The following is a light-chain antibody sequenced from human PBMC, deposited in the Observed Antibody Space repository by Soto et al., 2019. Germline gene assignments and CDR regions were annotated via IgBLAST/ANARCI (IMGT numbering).Light chain of an antibody. CDR1: QSISSW. CDR2: DAS. CDR3: LQHNSYPRT. V-gene: IGKV1-5*01. Sequence: DIQMTQSPSTLSASVGDRVTITCRASQSISSWLAWYQQKPGRAPKLLIYDASTLETGVPSRFSGSGSGTEFSLTISSLQPEDSATYFWLQHNSYPRTFGQGTKVDIK. J-gene: IGKJ1*01.